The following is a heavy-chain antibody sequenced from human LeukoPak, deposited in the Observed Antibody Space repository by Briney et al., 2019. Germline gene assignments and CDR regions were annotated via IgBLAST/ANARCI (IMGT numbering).Heavy chain of an antibody. Sequence: GESLKISCKGSGYSFTSYWISWVRQMPGKGLEWMGRIDPSDSYTNYSPSFQGHVTISADKSISTAYLHWSSLKASDTAMFYCARHRGRDGSSYYFDYWGQGTLVSVSS. CDR3: ARHRGRDGSSYYFDY. CDR2: IDPSDSYT. J-gene: IGHJ4*02. V-gene: IGHV5-10-1*01. D-gene: IGHD6-6*01. CDR1: GYSFTSYW.